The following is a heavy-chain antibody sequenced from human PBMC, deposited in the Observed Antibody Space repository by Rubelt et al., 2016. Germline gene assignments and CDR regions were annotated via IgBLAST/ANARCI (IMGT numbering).Heavy chain of an antibody. D-gene: IGHD3-16*01. Sequence: QVPGKGLEWVSVTYSADRGGGTLYADPVKGRFTISRDNSKNMLYLQMSSLRTEDTAVYYCLSSYGVDYWGQGTLVTVSS. CDR2: TYSADRGGGT. V-gene: IGHV3-66*01. CDR3: LSSYGVDY. J-gene: IGHJ4*02.